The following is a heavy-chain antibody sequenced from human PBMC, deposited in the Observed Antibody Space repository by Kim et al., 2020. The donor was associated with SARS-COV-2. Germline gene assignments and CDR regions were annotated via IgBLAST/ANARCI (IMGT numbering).Heavy chain of an antibody. CDR3: ARDGYSSSGRRYYYGMDV. Sequence: GGSLRLSCAASGFTVSSNYMSWVRQAPGKGLEWVSVIYSGGSTYYADSVKGRFTISRDNSKNTLYLQMNSLRAEDTAVYYCARDGYSSSGRRYYYGMDVWGQGTTVTVSS. V-gene: IGHV3-53*01. CDR2: IYSGGST. CDR1: GFTVSSNY. J-gene: IGHJ6*02. D-gene: IGHD6-6*01.